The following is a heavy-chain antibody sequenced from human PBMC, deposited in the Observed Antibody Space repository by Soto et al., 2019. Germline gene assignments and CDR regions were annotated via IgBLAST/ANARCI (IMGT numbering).Heavy chain of an antibody. Sequence: SCPTLVNPRQTLTLTCTFSGFSLSGGGVGVGWIRQPPGKALEWVALIYWNDDKRYSPSLKSRLTITKDTSRNQVVLTMTNMDPVDTATYFCAHKMDTVDWFGPWGRGTLVTVSS. V-gene: IGHV2-5*01. CDR1: GFSLSGGGVG. D-gene: IGHD5-18*01. CDR2: IYWNDDK. J-gene: IGHJ5*02. CDR3: AHKMDTVDWFGP.